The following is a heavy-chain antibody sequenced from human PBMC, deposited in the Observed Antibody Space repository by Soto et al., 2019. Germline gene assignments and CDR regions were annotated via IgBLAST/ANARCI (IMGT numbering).Heavy chain of an antibody. D-gene: IGHD1-1*01. Sequence: SHTLSLTCAISGDSVSRNSAAWNWIRQSPSRGLEWLGKTYYRSKWCNDYAESVKSRITINPDTSKNQFSLQLNSVTNEDTGVYYGARSCNWAFDYWGQGALVTVSS. CDR2: TYYRSKWCN. CDR1: GDSVSRNSAA. J-gene: IGHJ4*02. CDR3: ARSCNWAFDY. V-gene: IGHV6-1*01.